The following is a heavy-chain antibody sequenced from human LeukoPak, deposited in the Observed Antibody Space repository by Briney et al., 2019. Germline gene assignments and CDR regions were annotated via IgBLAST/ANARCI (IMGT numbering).Heavy chain of an antibody. J-gene: IGHJ4*02. CDR1: GFTFSSYA. D-gene: IGHD1-26*01. CDR3: ARDLISGSYYFDY. CDR2: ISGSGGST. Sequence: PGGSLRLSCAASGFTFSSYAMSWVRQAPGKGLEWVSAISGSGGSTYYADSVKGRFTISRDNAKNSLYLQMNSLRDEDTAVYYCARDLISGSYYFDYWGQGTLVTVSS. V-gene: IGHV3-23*01.